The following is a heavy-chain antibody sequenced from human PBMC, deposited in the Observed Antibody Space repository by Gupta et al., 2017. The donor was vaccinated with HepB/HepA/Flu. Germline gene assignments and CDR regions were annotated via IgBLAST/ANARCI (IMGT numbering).Heavy chain of an antibody. Sequence: QAPGKGLEWVSSISSSSSYIYYADSVKGRFTISRDNAKNSLYLQMNSLRAEDTAVYYCARSQEYQLLYYFSGGFSHYMDVWGKGTTVTVSS. CDR2: ISSSSSYI. J-gene: IGHJ6*03. V-gene: IGHV3-21*01. CDR3: ARSQEYQLLYYFSGGFSHYMDV. D-gene: IGHD2-2*02.